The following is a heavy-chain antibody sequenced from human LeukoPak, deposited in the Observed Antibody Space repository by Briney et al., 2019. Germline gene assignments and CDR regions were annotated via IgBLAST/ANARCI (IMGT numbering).Heavy chain of an antibody. D-gene: IGHD6-19*01. V-gene: IGHV1-2*04. CDR2: INPNSGGT. CDR3: ARDLAVAGTPGAFDI. J-gene: IGHJ3*02. Sequence: GASVKVSCKASGYTFTGYYMHWVRQAPGQGLEWMGWINPNSGGTNYAQKFQGWVTMTRDTSISTAYMELSRLRSDDTAVYYCARDLAVAGTPGAFDIWGQGTMVTVSS. CDR1: GYTFTGYY.